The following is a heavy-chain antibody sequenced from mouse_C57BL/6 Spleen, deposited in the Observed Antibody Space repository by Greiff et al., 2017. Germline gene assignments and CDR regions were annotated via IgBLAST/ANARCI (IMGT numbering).Heavy chain of an antibody. J-gene: IGHJ4*01. Sequence: DVKLVESGGGLVKPGGSLKLSCAASGFTFSSYAMSWVRQTPEKRLEWVATISDGGSYTYYPDNVKGRFTISRDNAKNNLYLQMSHLKSEDTAMYYCARDHSNQRDAMDYWGQGTSVTVSS. V-gene: IGHV5-4*01. D-gene: IGHD2-5*01. CDR3: ARDHSNQRDAMDY. CDR1: GFTFSSYA. CDR2: ISDGGSYT.